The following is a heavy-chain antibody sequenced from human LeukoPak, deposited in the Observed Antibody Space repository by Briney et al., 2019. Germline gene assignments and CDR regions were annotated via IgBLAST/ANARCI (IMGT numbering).Heavy chain of an antibody. CDR3: ARGAYITDFWSGSYYYYMDV. J-gene: IGHJ6*03. D-gene: IGHD3-3*01. V-gene: IGHV3-74*01. Sequence: GGSLRLSCAASGFTFSSYWMHWVRQAPGKGLVWVSRIKSDGRSTTYADSVKGRFTIFRDNAKNTLYLQMNSLRAEDTGVYYCARGAYITDFWSGSYYYYMDVWGKGTTVTVSS. CDR2: IKSDGRST. CDR1: GFTFSSYW.